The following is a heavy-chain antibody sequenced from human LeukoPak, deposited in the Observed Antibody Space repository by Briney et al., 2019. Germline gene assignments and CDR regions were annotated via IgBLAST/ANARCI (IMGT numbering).Heavy chain of an antibody. CDR2: ISGSGGST. V-gene: IGHV3-23*01. J-gene: IGHJ3*02. Sequence: GGSLRLSCAVSGFTLSSYGMSWVRQAPGKGLEWVSAISGSGGSTYYADSVKGRFTISRDNSKNTLYLQMNSLRAEDTAVYYCAKQTVLLWFGEPGAFDIWGQGTMVTVSS. CDR1: GFTLSSYG. CDR3: AKQTVLLWFGEPGAFDI. D-gene: IGHD3-10*01.